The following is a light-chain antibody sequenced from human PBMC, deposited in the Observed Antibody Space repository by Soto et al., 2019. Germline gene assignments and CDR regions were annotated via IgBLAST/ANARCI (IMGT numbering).Light chain of an antibody. V-gene: IGLV2-23*02. CDR1: SSGIGTFNL. CDR3: YSFAGCNTK. Sequence: QSVLTQPASVSGSPGQSIAISCTGNSSGIGTFNLVSWYQQHPGRAPKLIIYEVNKRPSGISSRFSASKSGNTASLTISGLQADDEADYYCYSFAGCNTKFGGGTKVTVL. CDR2: EVN. J-gene: IGLJ2*01.